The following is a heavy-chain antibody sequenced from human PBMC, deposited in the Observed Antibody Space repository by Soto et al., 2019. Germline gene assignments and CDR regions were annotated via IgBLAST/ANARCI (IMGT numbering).Heavy chain of an antibody. V-gene: IGHV3-30-3*01. CDR3: VRVPGYGAFTWNFDL. CDR2: ISSDGSNK. CDR1: GFTFSSYG. J-gene: IGHJ2*01. D-gene: IGHD4-17*01. Sequence: QVQLVESGGGVVQLGRSLRLSCAASGFTFSSYGLLWVRQAPGKGLEWVAVISSDGSNKYHADSVKGRFTISRDNSMDTLYLQMHSLRIEDTAVYYCVRVPGYGAFTWNFDLWGRGTLVTVSS.